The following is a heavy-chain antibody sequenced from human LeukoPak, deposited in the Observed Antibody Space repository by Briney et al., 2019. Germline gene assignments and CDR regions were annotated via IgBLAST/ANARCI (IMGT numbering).Heavy chain of an antibody. CDR3: AREGYCSGGSCYTAY. CDR1: GGTFSSYA. V-gene: IGHV1-69*13. Sequence: SVKVSCKASGGTFSSYAIGWVRQAPGQGLEWMGGIIPIFGTANYAQKFQGRVTITADESTSTAYMELSSLRSEDTAVYYCAREGYCSGGSCYTAYWGQGTLVTVSS. J-gene: IGHJ4*02. CDR2: IIPIFGTA. D-gene: IGHD2-15*01.